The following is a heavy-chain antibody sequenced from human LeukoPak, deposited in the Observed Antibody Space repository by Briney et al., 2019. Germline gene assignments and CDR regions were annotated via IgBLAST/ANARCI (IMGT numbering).Heavy chain of an antibody. D-gene: IGHD1-1*01. CDR3: ATPTAGTWHFDY. Sequence: GGALRLSCAASGFTFSSYWMTWVRQAPGKGLEWVANIKQDASERYYVDSVKGRFNISRDNAKNSLYLQMNSLRAEDTAVYYCATPTAGTWHFDYWGQGTLVTVSS. J-gene: IGHJ4*02. V-gene: IGHV3-7*01. CDR1: GFTFSSYW. CDR2: IKQDASER.